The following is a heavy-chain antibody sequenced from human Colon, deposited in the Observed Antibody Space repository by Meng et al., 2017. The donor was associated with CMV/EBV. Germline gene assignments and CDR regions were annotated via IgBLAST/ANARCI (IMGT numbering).Heavy chain of an antibody. Sequence: GGSLRLSGTASGFTFNSFALSWVRQSPGKGLQWVSAVTGSGATTSYADSVKVRFTISRDNSQNTVYLQMNSLRAEDTAVYYCTKGLKYSDFWAVDSWGQGTLVTVSS. D-gene: IGHD3-3*01. CDR3: TKGLKYSDFWAVDS. CDR1: GFTFNSFA. J-gene: IGHJ4*02. V-gene: IGHV3-23*01. CDR2: VTGSGATT.